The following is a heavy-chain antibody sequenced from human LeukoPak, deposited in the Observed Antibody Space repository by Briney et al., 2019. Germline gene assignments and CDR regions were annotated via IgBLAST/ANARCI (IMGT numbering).Heavy chain of an antibody. J-gene: IGHJ3*02. CDR1: GFTFSSYG. Sequence: GRSLRLSCAASGFTFSSYGMHWVRQAPGKGLEWVAVISYDGSNKDYADSVKGRFSISRDNIEKTLYLQMSSLRAEDTAVYYCAKETSLDWLTSHDAFDIWGQGTRVTVSS. CDR2: ISYDGSNK. V-gene: IGHV3-30*18. D-gene: IGHD3-9*01. CDR3: AKETSLDWLTSHDAFDI.